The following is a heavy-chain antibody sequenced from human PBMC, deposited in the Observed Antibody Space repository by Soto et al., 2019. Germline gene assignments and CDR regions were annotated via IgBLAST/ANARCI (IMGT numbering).Heavy chain of an antibody. D-gene: IGHD5-18*01. Sequence: SVMMSVTCSVSDGTISNLDGTWIRKTHGKGLEWIGYIYLGGSINYNPSLKSRVIISVDTAKNQFSLSLSLRSDDTGVYYCARDGRKQLWVEGLSAMDVWGQGTTVTVSS. V-gene: IGHV4-59*11. CDR2: IYLGGSI. CDR1: DGTISNLD. J-gene: IGHJ6*02. CDR3: ARDGRKQLWVEGLSAMDV.